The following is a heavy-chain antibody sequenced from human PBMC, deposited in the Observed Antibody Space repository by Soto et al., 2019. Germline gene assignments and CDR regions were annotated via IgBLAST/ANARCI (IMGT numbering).Heavy chain of an antibody. J-gene: IGHJ6*02. CDR1: GFTFSSYA. Sequence: GGSLRLSCAASGFTFSSYAMHWVRQAPGKGLEWVAVISYDGSNKYYADSVKGRFTISRDNSKNTLYLQMNSLRAEDTAVYYCARPIDYGDYYYYGMDVWGQRTTVTVSS. V-gene: IGHV3-30-3*01. CDR2: ISYDGSNK. D-gene: IGHD4-17*01. CDR3: ARPIDYGDYYYYGMDV.